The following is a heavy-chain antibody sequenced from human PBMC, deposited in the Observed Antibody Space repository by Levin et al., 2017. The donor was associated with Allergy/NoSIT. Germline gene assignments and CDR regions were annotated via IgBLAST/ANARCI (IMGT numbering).Heavy chain of an antibody. CDR2: IWYDGSNK. CDR1: GFTFSSYG. V-gene: IGHV3-33*01. CDR3: ARDYGSGVYWYFDL. Sequence: GGSLRLSCAASGFTFSSYGMHWVRQAPGKGLEWVAVIWYDGSNKYYADSVKGRFTISRDNSKNTLYLQMNSLRAEDTAVYYCARDYGSGVYWYFDLWGRGTLVTVSS. D-gene: IGHD3-10*01. J-gene: IGHJ2*01.